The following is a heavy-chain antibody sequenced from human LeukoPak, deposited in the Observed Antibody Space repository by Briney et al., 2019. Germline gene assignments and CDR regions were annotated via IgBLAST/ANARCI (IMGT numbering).Heavy chain of an antibody. CDR2: IKPNVGVT. V-gene: IGHV1-2*02. D-gene: IGHD2-21*02. CDR1: GYTFSDYY. Sequence: GASVKVSSKAPGYTFSDYYIHWLRQAPGQGLEWMGWIKPNVGVTNYARNFQGRITMTRDTSISTAFMALSSLRSDHTAVYYCARPSYCGAGCYYYFDYWGQATLVTVSS. CDR3: ARPSYCGAGCYYYFDY. J-gene: IGHJ4*02.